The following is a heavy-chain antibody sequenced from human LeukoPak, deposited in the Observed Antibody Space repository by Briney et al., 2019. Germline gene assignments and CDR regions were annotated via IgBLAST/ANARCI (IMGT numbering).Heavy chain of an antibody. Sequence: GGSLRLSCAASGFSLSSYWMHWVRQAPGKGLVWVSRTNSDGSTTNYADSVKGRFTISRDNAKNTLNLQMNSLRAEDTAVYYCARRQYRSSWYYFDYWDQGTLVTVSS. CDR2: TNSDGSTT. J-gene: IGHJ4*02. V-gene: IGHV3-74*01. CDR1: GFSLSSYW. D-gene: IGHD6-13*01. CDR3: ARRQYRSSWYYFDY.